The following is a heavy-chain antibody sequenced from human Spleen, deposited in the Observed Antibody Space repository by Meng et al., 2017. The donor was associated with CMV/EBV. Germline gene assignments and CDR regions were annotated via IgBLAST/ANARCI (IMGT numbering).Heavy chain of an antibody. J-gene: IGHJ4*02. Sequence: GESLKISCAASEFSFSNYWMSWVRQAPGKGLEWVANIKEDGSEKYYVDSVKGRSTISRDNAKNSLYLQMNSLRVDDTAVYYCARLPVDTTFFIQEFYFDYWGQGTLVTVSS. CDR1: EFSFSNYW. CDR2: IKEDGSEK. D-gene: IGHD3-3*01. V-gene: IGHV3-7*01. CDR3: ARLPVDTTFFIQEFYFDY.